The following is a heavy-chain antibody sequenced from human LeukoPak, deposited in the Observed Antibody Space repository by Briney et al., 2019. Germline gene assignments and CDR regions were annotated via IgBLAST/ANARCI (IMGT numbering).Heavy chain of an antibody. Sequence: SETLSLTCTVSGGSISSYYWSWIRQPPGKGLEWMGYIYYSGSTNYNPSLKSRVTISVDTSKNQFSLKLSSVTAADTAVYYCARGTDFWFDPWGQGTLVTVSS. J-gene: IGHJ5*02. V-gene: IGHV4-59*01. CDR3: ARGTDFWFDP. D-gene: IGHD3-3*01. CDR2: IYYSGST. CDR1: GGSISSYY.